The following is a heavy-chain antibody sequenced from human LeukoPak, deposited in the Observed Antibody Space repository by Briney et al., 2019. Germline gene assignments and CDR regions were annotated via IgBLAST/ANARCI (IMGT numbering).Heavy chain of an antibody. V-gene: IGHV3-23*01. CDR1: GFTFSSYA. J-gene: IGHJ3*02. Sequence: PGGSLRLSCSASGFTFSSYAMSWVRQAPGKGLEWVSAISCSGGSTSDADSVKGRFTISRDNSKNPLYLQMNSLRAEDTAVYYCAKDLIAVALDAFDIWGQGTMVTVSS. CDR2: ISCSGGST. CDR3: AKDLIAVALDAFDI. D-gene: IGHD6-19*01.